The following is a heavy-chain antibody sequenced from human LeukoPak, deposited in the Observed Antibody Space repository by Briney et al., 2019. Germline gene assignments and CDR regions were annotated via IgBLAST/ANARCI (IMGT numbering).Heavy chain of an antibody. Sequence: GASVKVSCKASGYTFTSYGISWVRQAPGQGLEWMGWISAYNGNTNYAQKLQGRVTMTTDTSTSTAYMELSSLRSEDTAVYYCARGPDCSGGSCYYYYYMDVWGKGTTVTVSS. CDR3: ARGPDCSGGSCYYYYYMDV. D-gene: IGHD2-15*01. CDR2: ISAYNGNT. J-gene: IGHJ6*03. CDR1: GYTFTSYG. V-gene: IGHV1-18*01.